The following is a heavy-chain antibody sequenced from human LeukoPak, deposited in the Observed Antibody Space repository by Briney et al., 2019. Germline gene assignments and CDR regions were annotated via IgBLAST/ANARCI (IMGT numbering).Heavy chain of an antibody. CDR2: ISYDGSNK. Sequence: GGSLRLSCAASGFTFSSYGMHWVRQAPGKGLEWVAVISYDGSNKYYADSVKGRFTISRDNSKNTLHLQMNSLRAEDTAVYYCATAFVVVPAANPYDYYYGMDVWGQGTTVTVSS. J-gene: IGHJ6*02. CDR1: GFTFSSYG. V-gene: IGHV3-30*03. D-gene: IGHD2-2*01. CDR3: ATAFVVVPAANPYDYYYGMDV.